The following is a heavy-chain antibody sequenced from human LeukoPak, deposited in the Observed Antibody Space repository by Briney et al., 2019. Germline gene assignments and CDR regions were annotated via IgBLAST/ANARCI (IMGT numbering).Heavy chain of an antibody. CDR3: ARHRSPSSLSFFDI. CDR2: IYTSETT. CDR1: GASISSYY. J-gene: IGHJ4*02. D-gene: IGHD2-2*01. Sequence: PSETLSLTCTVSGASISSYYWSWIRQPPGKGLDWIGYIYTSETTNFNPALRSRVTISIDTSKNQVSLRLSSVTAADTALYYCARHRSPSSLSFFDIWGQGMLVIVSS. V-gene: IGHV4-4*09.